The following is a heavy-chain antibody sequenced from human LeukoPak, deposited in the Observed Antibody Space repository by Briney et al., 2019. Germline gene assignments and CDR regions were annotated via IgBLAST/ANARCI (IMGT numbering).Heavy chain of an antibody. J-gene: IGHJ4*02. Sequence: PGGSLRLSCAASGFTFSSYAMSWVRQAPGKGLEWVSAISGSGGSTYYADSVKGRFTISRDNSKNTLYLQMNSLRAEDTAVYYCAKDLQREDIWFGELFRSLSYFDYWGQGTLVTVSS. CDR3: AKDLQREDIWFGELFRSLSYFDY. CDR2: ISGSGGST. V-gene: IGHV3-23*01. D-gene: IGHD3-10*01. CDR1: GFTFSSYA.